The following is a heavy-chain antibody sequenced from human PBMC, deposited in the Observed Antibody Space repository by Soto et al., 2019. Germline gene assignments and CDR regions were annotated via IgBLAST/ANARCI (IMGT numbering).Heavy chain of an antibody. CDR3: GTEGRVFWRGYYSTRTPLLDF. CDR2: ITGEGDT. Sequence: EVRLLESGGGLVQPGGSLGLSCEASGFSFSGYAMNWVRQAPGKGLAWVSTITGEGDTYYAESIKGRFTISRDNSKTSLYHHLTSMRADDTALYYCGTEGRVFWRGYYSTRTPLLDFWGQGTLVTGSS. CDR1: GFSFSGYA. D-gene: IGHD3-3*01. J-gene: IGHJ4*02. V-gene: IGHV3-23*01.